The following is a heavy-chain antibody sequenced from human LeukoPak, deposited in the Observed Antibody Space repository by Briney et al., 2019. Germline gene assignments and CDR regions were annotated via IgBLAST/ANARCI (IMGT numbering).Heavy chain of an antibody. CDR3: AKELNPQRPFDS. CDR2: IHSDGSLK. J-gene: IGHJ4*02. Sequence: GGSLRLTCTASEFTFDGYAMHWVRQAPGKGLEWVAFIHSDGSLKYYADSVEGRFTISRDSSKNTLFLQMNSLRPEDTAVYFCAKELNPQRPFDSWGQGTLVAVSS. V-gene: IGHV3-30*02. CDR1: EFTFDGYA. D-gene: IGHD3-16*01.